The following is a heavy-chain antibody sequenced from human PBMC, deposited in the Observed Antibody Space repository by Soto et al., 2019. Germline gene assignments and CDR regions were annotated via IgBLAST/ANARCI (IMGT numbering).Heavy chain of an antibody. CDR1: GFTFSSYW. CDR3: ARRDGXXXYGMDA. V-gene: IGHV3-74*01. CDR2: INPDGSAT. Sequence: PGGSLRLTCAASGFTFSSYWLHWVRQAPGKGLVWVSRINPDGSATNYAYSVKGRFTISRDNAKNTLYLQMNSLRAEDTAVFYCARRDGXXXYGMDAWGQGTTVTVSS. J-gene: IGHJ6*02.